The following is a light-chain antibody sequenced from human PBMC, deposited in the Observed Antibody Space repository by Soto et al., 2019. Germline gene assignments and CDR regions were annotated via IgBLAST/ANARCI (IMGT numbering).Light chain of an antibody. CDR3: QQYGSSGT. CDR2: GAS. CDR1: QSVSSN. V-gene: IGKV3-20*01. Sequence: EIVMTQSPATLSVSPWERATHSCRASQSVSSNLAWYQQKPGQAPRLLIYGASNRATGIPDRFSGSGSGTDFTLTISRLEPEDFAVYYCQQYGSSGTFGQRTKVDIK. J-gene: IGKJ1*01.